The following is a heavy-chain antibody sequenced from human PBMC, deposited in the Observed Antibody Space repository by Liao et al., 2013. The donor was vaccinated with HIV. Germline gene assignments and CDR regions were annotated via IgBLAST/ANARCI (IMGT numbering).Heavy chain of an antibody. Sequence: QLQVQESGPGLVKPSETLSLTCTVSGGSISSSSYYWGWIRQPPGKGLEWIGSIHYSGSTYYNPSLKSRVTISVDTSKNQFSLKLSSVTAADTAVYYCARDRGSRSLDGFDIWGQGTMVTVSS. J-gene: IGHJ3*02. CDR3: ARDRGSRSLDGFDI. D-gene: IGHD3-10*01. V-gene: IGHV4-39*07. CDR1: GGSISSSSYY. CDR2: IHYSGST.